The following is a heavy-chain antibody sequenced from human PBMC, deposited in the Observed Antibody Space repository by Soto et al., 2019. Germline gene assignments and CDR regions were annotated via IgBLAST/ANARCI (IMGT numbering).Heavy chain of an antibody. J-gene: IGHJ6*02. D-gene: IGHD3-3*01. CDR1: GYTFTGYY. V-gene: IGHV1-2*04. CDR3: ARGYFDFWGGYYPYYYGMNV. CDR2: INPNSGGT. Sequence: ASVKVSCKASGYTFTGYYMHWVRQAPGQGLEWMGWINPNSGGTNYAQKFQGWVPMTRDTSISTAYMELSRLRSDDTAVYYCARGYFDFWGGYYPYYYGMNVRGQGTTVTVPS.